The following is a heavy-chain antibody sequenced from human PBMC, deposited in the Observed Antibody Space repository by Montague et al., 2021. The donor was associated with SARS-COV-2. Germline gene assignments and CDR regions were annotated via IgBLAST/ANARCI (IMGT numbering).Heavy chain of an antibody. D-gene: IGHD1-1*01. Sequence: CAISGDSVSGNSATWSWVRQSPSRGLEWLGRTYYRSKWYNDYAVSVRGRVTINPDTSKNQFSLQLNSVTPEDTAIYYCTSGREGNYNVMDVWGQGTTVTVPS. V-gene: IGHV6-1*01. J-gene: IGHJ6*02. CDR1: GDSVSGNSAT. CDR3: TSGREGNYNVMDV. CDR2: TYYRSKWYN.